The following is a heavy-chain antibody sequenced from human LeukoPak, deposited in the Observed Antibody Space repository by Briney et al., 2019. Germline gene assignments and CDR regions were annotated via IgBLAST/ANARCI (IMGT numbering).Heavy chain of an antibody. V-gene: IGHV3-21*01. J-gene: IGHJ6*03. D-gene: IGHD2-21*02. CDR1: GFTFSSYS. Sequence: PGGSLRLSCAASGFTFSSYSMNWVRQAPGKGLEWVSSISSSSSYIYYADSVKGRFTISRDNAENSLYLQMNSLRAEDTAVYYCARDDSKFYYYMDVWGKGTTVTVSS. CDR2: ISSSSSYI. CDR3: ARDDSKFYYYMDV.